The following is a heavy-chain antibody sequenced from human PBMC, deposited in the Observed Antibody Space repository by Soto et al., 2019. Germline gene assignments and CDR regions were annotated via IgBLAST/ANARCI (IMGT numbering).Heavy chain of an antibody. CDR3: TTSPHRDSERVFV. Sequence: EVQLVESGGGLVQPGGSLRLSCAASGFTFSTYWMSWVRRTPGKGLEWVANIKQDGTEKYYVDCVRGRLTVSRDNAKSSLYLQMNSLRVEDTAVYYCTTSPHRDSERVFVWGQGTAVTVS. D-gene: IGHD1-26*01. V-gene: IGHV3-7*01. CDR1: GFTFSTYW. CDR2: IKQDGTEK. J-gene: IGHJ6*02.